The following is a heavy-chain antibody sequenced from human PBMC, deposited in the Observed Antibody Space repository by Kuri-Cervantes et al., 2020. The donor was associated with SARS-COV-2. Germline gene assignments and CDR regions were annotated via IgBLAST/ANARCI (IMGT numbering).Heavy chain of an antibody. D-gene: IGHD4-17*01. CDR3: ARDYGDYGYYYYYYMDV. J-gene: IGHJ6*03. V-gene: IGHV3-11*04. Sequence: LSLTCAASGFTFSDYYMSWMRQAPGKGLEWVSYISSSGSTIYYADSVKGRFNISRDNAKNSLYLQMNSLRAEDTAVYYCARDYGDYGYYYYYYMDVWGKGTTVTVSS. CDR1: GFTFSDYY. CDR2: ISSSGSTI.